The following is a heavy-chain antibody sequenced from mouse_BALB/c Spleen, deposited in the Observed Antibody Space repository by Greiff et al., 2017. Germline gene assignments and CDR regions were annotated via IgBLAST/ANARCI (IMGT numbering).Heavy chain of an antibody. V-gene: IGHV5-6-3*01. CDR2: INSNGGST. J-gene: IGHJ2*01. CDR3: AREGPYDYDSYYFDY. CDR1: GFTFSSYG. Sequence: EVHLVESGGGLVQPGGSLKLSCAASGFTFSSYGMSWVRQTPDKRLELVATINSNGGSTYYPDSVKGRFTISRDNAKNTLYLQMSSLKSEDTAMYYCAREGPYDYDSYYFDYWGQGTTLTVSS. D-gene: IGHD2-4*01.